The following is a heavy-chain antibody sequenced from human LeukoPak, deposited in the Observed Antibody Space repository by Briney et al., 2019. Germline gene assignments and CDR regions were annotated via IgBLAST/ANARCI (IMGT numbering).Heavy chain of an antibody. D-gene: IGHD1-1*01. CDR3: ARRATGTSMRDAFDI. V-gene: IGHV4-59*08. CDR1: GGSSSYY. Sequence: SETLSPTCTVSGGSSSYYWSWIRQPPGKGLEWIGYIYYSGTTNYNPSLKSRVTISVDTSKNQFSLRLSSVTAADTAVYYCARRATGTSMRDAFDIWGRGTMVTVSS. J-gene: IGHJ3*02. CDR2: IYYSGTT.